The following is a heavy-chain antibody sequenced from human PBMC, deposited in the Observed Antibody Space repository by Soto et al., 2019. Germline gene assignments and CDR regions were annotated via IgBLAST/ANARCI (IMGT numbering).Heavy chain of an antibody. V-gene: IGHV6-1*01. J-gene: IGHJ6*02. D-gene: IGHD6-19*01. CDR2: TYYRSKWYN. CDR1: GDSVSSNSAA. Sequence: PSQTLSLTCAISGDSVSSNSAAWNWIRPSPSRGLEWLGRTYYRSKWYNDYAVSVKSRITINPDTSKNQFSLQLNSVTPEDTAVYYCARAQVAGTFDYYCYVGMDLWGQGTTVTVSS. CDR3: ARAQVAGTFDYYCYVGMDL.